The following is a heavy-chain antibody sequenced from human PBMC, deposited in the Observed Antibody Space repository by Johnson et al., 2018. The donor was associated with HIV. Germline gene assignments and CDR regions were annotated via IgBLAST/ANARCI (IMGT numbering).Heavy chain of an antibody. CDR2: IHYDGSKK. J-gene: IGHJ3*01. Sequence: QVQLVESGGGVVQPGGSLRLSCAASGLTFSSYGMHWVRQAPGKGLEWVAFIHYDGSKKYYADSVKGRFTISRDDSKNTVYLQMNSLKTEDTAMYYCTTDPWWNGYHAFDVWGQGTMVTVSS. CDR1: GLTFSSYG. CDR3: TTDPWWNGYHAFDV. D-gene: IGHD1-1*01. V-gene: IGHV3-30*02.